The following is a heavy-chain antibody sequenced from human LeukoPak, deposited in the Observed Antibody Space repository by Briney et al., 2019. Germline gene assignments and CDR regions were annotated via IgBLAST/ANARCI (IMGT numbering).Heavy chain of an antibody. J-gene: IGHJ3*02. V-gene: IGHV3-20*04. D-gene: IGHD6-19*01. Sequence: GGSLRLSCAASGFTFDDCGMSWVRQAPGKGLEWVSGINWNGGSTGYADSVKGRFTISRDNAKNSLYLQMNSLRAEDTALYYCARGEYSSGWYRVNDAFDIWGQGTMVTVSS. CDR1: GFTFDDCG. CDR3: ARGEYSSGWYRVNDAFDI. CDR2: INWNGGST.